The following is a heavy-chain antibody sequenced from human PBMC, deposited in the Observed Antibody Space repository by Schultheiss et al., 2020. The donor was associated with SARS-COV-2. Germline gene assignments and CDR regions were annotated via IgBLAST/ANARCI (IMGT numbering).Heavy chain of an antibody. CDR3: ARDMYSSGWLHYYYYMDV. CDR2: ISYDGSNK. D-gene: IGHD6-19*01. Sequence: GGSLRLSCAASGFTFSSYAMHWVRQAPGKGLEWVAVISYDGSNKYYADSVKGRFTISRDNSKNTLYLQMNSLRAEDTAVYYCARDMYSSGWLHYYYYMDVWGQGTTVTVSS. CDR1: GFTFSSYA. V-gene: IGHV3-30-3*01. J-gene: IGHJ6*03.